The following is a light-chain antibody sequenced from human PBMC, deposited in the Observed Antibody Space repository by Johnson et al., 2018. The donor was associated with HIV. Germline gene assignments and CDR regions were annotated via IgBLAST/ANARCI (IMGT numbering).Light chain of an antibody. CDR2: DNH. CDR3: GAWDSGLTAHFV. Sequence: QSVLTQPPSVSAAPGQKVTISCSGSSSNIGNNYVSWYQQVPGAAPKLLIYDNHKRPSGITDRFSASKSGTSATLDITGLQTGDEADYYCGAWDSGLTAHFVFGTGTKITVL. CDR1: SSNIGNNY. V-gene: IGLV1-51*01. J-gene: IGLJ1*01.